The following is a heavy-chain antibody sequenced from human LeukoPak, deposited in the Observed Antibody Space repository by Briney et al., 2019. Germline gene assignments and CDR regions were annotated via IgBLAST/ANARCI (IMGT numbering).Heavy chain of an antibody. CDR1: GFTFSSYA. J-gene: IGHJ4*02. Sequence: GGSLRLSCAASGFTFSSYAMHWVRQAPGKGLEWVAVISYDGSNKYYADSVKGRFTISRDNSKNTLYPQMNSLRAEDTAVYYCARGSRHYYYDSSGYYYSGSGRTLDYWGQGTLVTVSS. CDR2: ISYDGSNK. CDR3: ARGSRHYYYDSSGYYYSGSGRTLDY. V-gene: IGHV3-30-3*01. D-gene: IGHD3-22*01.